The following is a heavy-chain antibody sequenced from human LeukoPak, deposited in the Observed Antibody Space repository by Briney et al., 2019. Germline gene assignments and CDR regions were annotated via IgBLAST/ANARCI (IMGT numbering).Heavy chain of an antibody. V-gene: IGHV4-4*02. D-gene: IGHD1-26*01. J-gene: IGHJ3*02. CDR3: ARDAWELRGGAFDI. Sequence: SGTLSLTCAVSGGSISSSNWWSWVRQPPGKGLEWIGEIYHSGNTNYNPSLKSRVTMSVDKSKNQFSLKLSSVTAADTAVYYCARDAWELRGGAFDIWGQGTMVTVSS. CDR1: GGSISSSNW. CDR2: IYHSGNT.